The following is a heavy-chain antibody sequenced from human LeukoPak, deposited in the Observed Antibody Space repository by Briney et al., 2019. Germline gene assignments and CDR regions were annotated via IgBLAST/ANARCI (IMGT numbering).Heavy chain of an antibody. CDR3: ARTTVVAKYFGY. CDR2: IYYSGST. Sequence: SETLSLTCTVSGGSISSGGYYWSWIRQHPGKGLEWIGYIYYSGSTYYTPSLKSRLTISVDPSKNQFSLKLSSVTAADAAVYYCARTTVVAKYFGYWGQGTLVTVPS. CDR1: GGSISSGGYY. D-gene: IGHD4-23*01. J-gene: IGHJ4*02. V-gene: IGHV4-31*03.